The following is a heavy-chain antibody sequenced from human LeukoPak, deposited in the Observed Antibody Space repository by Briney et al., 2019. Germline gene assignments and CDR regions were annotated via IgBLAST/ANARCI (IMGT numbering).Heavy chain of an antibody. D-gene: IGHD4-17*01. CDR2: IWYDGSNK. CDR1: GFTFSSYG. CDR3: ARGSHYGDCPQYYYYYMDV. J-gene: IGHJ6*03. Sequence: GRSLRLSCAASGFTFSSYGMHWVRQAPGKGLEWVAVIWYDGSNKYYADSVKGRFTISRDNSKNTLYLQMNSLRAEDTAVYYCARGSHYGDCPQYYYYYMDVWGKGTTVTVSS. V-gene: IGHV3-33*01.